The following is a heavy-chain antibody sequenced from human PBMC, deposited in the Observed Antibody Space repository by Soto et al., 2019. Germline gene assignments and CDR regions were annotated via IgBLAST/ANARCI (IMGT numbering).Heavy chain of an antibody. CDR3: ASEVGDSRGYYYYYGMDV. V-gene: IGHV3-53*01. CDR1: GFTVSSNY. CDR2: IYSGGST. J-gene: IGHJ6*02. D-gene: IGHD3-22*01. Sequence: PGESLRLSCAASGFTVSSNYMSCVRQAPGKGLEWVAVIYSGGSTYYAGSVKGRFTISRDNSKNTLYLQMNSLRAAATAVYYCASEVGDSRGYYYYYGMDVWGQGTTVTFSS.